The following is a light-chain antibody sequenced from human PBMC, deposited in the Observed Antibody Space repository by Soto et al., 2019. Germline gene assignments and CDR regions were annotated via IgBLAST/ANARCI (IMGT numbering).Light chain of an antibody. CDR1: QSISDT. V-gene: IGKV3-15*01. J-gene: IGKJ1*01. Sequence: EIVMTQSPATLSVSPGGRATLSCRACQSISDTLAWYQQKPGQAPRLLIHGASTRATGFPARFSGSGSGTDFTLTISSLQSEDFAVYYCQQYNNWPWTFGQGTKVEIK. CDR3: QQYNNWPWT. CDR2: GAS.